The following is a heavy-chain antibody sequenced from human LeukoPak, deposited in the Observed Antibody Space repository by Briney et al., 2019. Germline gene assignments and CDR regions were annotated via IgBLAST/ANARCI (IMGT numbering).Heavy chain of an antibody. Sequence: ASVKVSCKASGYTFTGYYMHWVRQAPGQGLEWMGWINPNSGGTNYAQKFQGRVTMTRDTSISTAYMELSRLRSDDTAVYYCAGTDTAMVNIGMDVWGQGTTVTVSS. J-gene: IGHJ6*02. D-gene: IGHD5-18*01. V-gene: IGHV1-2*02. CDR1: GYTFTGYY. CDR2: INPNSGGT. CDR3: AGTDTAMVNIGMDV.